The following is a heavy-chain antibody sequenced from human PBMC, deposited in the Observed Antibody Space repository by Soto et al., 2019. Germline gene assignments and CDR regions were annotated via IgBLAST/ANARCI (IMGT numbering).Heavy chain of an antibody. CDR1: GGAISSSSYS. J-gene: IGHJ6*02. Sequence: ETLSLTCSVSGGAISSSSYSWGWIRQPPGKGLEWIGSIYYSGSTYYNPSLKSRVTISVDTSKNQFSLKLSSVTAADTAVYYGARLRREGTAGAGDLDVWLLGNNVTVSS. CDR2: IYYSGST. CDR3: ARLRREGTAGAGDLDV. V-gene: IGHV4-39*01. D-gene: IGHD6-13*01.